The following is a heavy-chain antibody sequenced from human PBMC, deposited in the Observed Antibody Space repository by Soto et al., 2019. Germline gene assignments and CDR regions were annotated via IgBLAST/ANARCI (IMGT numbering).Heavy chain of an antibody. CDR2: LSGGGSTT. J-gene: IGHJ4*02. D-gene: IGHD3-9*01. Sequence: EVQLLESGGGFVQPGESLRLSCAASGFTFSLSAMSWVRQAPGRGLDWVSSLSGGGSTTDYADSVKGRFTISRDNSKHTVRLEMNSLRAEDTAVYYGAKGPEYDILTGCDYWGQGALVTVSS. V-gene: IGHV3-23*01. CDR1: GFTFSLSA. CDR3: AKGPEYDILTGCDY.